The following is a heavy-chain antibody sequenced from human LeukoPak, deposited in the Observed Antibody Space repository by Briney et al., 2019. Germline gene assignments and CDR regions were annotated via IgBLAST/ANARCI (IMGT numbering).Heavy chain of an antibody. D-gene: IGHD3-22*01. CDR2: ISYDGSNK. CDR3: AKERPSSGYFDYFDY. CDR1: GFTFSSYG. Sequence: GRSLRLSCAASGFTFSSYGMHWVRQAPGKGLEWVAVISYDGSNKYYADSVKGGFTISRDNSKNTLYLQMNSLRAEDTAVYYCAKERPSSGYFDYFDYWGQGTQVTVSS. V-gene: IGHV3-30*18. J-gene: IGHJ4*02.